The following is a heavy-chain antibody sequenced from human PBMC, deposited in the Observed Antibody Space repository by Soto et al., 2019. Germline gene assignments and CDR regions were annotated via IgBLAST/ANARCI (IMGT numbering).Heavy chain of an antibody. CDR2: INHSGST. CDR3: ARRTGVFIVVVPAGFDY. Sequence: SETLSLTCAVYGGSFSGYYWSWIRQPPGKGLEWIGEINHSGSTNYNPSLKGRVTISVDTSKNQFSLKLSSVTAADTAVYYCARRTGVFIVVVPAGFDYWGQGTLVTVSS. J-gene: IGHJ4*02. CDR1: GGSFSGYY. V-gene: IGHV4-34*01. D-gene: IGHD2-2*01.